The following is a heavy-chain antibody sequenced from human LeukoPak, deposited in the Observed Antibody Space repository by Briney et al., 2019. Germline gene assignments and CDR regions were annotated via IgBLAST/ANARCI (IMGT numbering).Heavy chain of an antibody. CDR3: SKDVVTAAI. J-gene: IGHJ4*02. D-gene: IGHD4-23*01. CDR1: GFTFRSYT. CDR2: ISGSGGST. V-gene: IGHV3-23*01. Sequence: GGSLRLSCAASGFTFRSYTMSWVRQTPGKGLEWVSTISGSGGSTYLADSVKGRFTISRDNSKNTLYLQMNSLRGVDTAVYYCSKDVVTAAIWGQGTLVTVSS.